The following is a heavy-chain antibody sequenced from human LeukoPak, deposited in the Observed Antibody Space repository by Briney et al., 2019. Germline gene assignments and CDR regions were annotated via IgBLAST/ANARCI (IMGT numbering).Heavy chain of an antibody. D-gene: IGHD2-2*01. J-gene: IGHJ5*02. V-gene: IGHV1-69*04. CDR2: IVPIFGMA. Sequence: ASLKPSCAASVVTFRSYAISRVPQSAGPRLKWLGRIVPIFGMANYAQKLPARVTITADKSPSTAYMELSSLRSGDTAVYYCARDRSLIVVVPAAAPGWFDPWGKGNLVTVFS. CDR1: VVTFRSYA. CDR3: ARDRSLIVVVPAAAPGWFDP.